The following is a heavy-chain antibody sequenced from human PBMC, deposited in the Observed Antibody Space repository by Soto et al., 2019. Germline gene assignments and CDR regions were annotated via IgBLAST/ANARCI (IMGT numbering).Heavy chain of an antibody. Sequence: QVQLVESGGGVVQPGRSLRLSCAASGFTFSGYGLHWVRQAPGKGLEWVTVISSDGSDKHSADSVKGRFTISRDNSKNTLYLQMNSLRPEDTAVYYCAKDLWFGEIAGPFDYWGQGTLVTVSS. CDR3: AKDLWFGEIAGPFDY. J-gene: IGHJ4*02. CDR1: GFTFSGYG. CDR2: ISSDGSDK. D-gene: IGHD3-10*01. V-gene: IGHV3-30*18.